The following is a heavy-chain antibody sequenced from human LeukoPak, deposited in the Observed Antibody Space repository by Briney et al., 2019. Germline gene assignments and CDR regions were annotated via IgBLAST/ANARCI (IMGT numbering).Heavy chain of an antibody. Sequence: GGSLRLSCAASGFTVSSNYMNWVRQAPGKGLEWVSVIYSGGSTYYADSVKGRFIISRDNSKNALYLQMNSLRAEDTAVYYCTRDGYNGGGFHIWGQGTMVTVSS. CDR3: TRDGYNGGGFHI. CDR1: GFTVSSNY. D-gene: IGHD5-24*01. CDR2: IYSGGST. V-gene: IGHV3-53*01. J-gene: IGHJ3*02.